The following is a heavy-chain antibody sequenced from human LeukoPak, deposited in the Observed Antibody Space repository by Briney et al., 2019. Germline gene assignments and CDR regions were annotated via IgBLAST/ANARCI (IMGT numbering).Heavy chain of an antibody. CDR3: ARDLRGMVDY. CDR2: IYHSGGT. D-gene: IGHD3-16*01. CDR1: GASISSSYW. Sequence: SETLSLTCAVSGASISSSYWWSWVRQPPGKGLEWIGEIYHSGGTNYKPSLESRVSMSIDKSENQFSLKLSSVTAADTAVYYCARDLRGMVDYWGQGTLVTVSS. V-gene: IGHV4-4*02. J-gene: IGHJ4*02.